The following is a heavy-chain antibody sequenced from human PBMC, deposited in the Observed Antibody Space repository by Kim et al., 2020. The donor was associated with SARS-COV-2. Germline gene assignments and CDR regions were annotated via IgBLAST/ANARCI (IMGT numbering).Heavy chain of an antibody. CDR3: AKGALLTGLYYFDY. CDR1: QFTFNSYA. D-gene: IGHD3-9*01. CDR2: ISGSGGST. Sequence: GGSLRLSCAASQFTFNSYAMGWVRQAPGKGLEWVSAISGSGGSTYYADSVKGRFTISRYNSKNTLYLQMNSLRAEDTAVYYCAKGALLTGLYYFDYWGQGTLVTVSS. J-gene: IGHJ4*02. V-gene: IGHV3-23*01.